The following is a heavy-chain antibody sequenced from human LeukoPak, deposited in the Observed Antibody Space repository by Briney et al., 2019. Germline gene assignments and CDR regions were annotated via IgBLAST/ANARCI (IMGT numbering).Heavy chain of an antibody. V-gene: IGHV1-69*02. CDR3: ARQVVPVANDY. CDR1: GGTFSSYT. CDR2: IIPILGIA. D-gene: IGHD2-2*01. J-gene: IGHJ4*02. Sequence: SVKVSCKASGGTFSSYTISWVRQAPGQGLEWMGRIIPILGIANYAQKFQGRVTITADKSTSTAYMELSSLRSEDTAVYYCARQVVPVANDYWGQGTLVTVSS.